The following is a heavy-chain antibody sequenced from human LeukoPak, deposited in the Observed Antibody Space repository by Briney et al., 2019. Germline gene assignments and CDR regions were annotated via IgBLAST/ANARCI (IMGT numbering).Heavy chain of an antibody. Sequence: SETLSLTCTVSGGSISSGGYYWSWIRQHPGKGLEWIGYIYYSGSTYYNPSLKSRVTISVDTSKNQFSLKLSSVTAADTAVYYCARGHGKEYYYGSGSFYWFDPWGRGTLVTVSS. CDR1: GGSISSGGYY. CDR3: ARGHGKEYYYGSGSFYWFDP. D-gene: IGHD3-10*01. J-gene: IGHJ5*02. V-gene: IGHV4-31*03. CDR2: IYYSGST.